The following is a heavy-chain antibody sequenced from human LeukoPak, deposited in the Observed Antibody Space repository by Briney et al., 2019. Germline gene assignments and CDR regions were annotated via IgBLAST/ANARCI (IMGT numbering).Heavy chain of an antibody. CDR2: IIPIFGTA. CDR1: GGTFSSYA. V-gene: IGHV1-69*13. D-gene: IGHD6-19*01. CDR3: ARLLGYGSGWRDWVYYFDY. J-gene: IGHJ4*02. Sequence: SVKVSCKASGGTFSSYAISWVRQAPGQGLEWMGGIIPIFGTANYAQKFQGRVTITADESTSTAYMELSSLRSEDTAVYYCARLLGYGSGWRDWVYYFDYWGQGTLVTVSS.